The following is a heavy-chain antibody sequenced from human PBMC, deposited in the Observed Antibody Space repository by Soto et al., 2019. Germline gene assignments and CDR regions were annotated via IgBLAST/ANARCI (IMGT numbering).Heavy chain of an antibody. CDR1: GGSISSAGYN. V-gene: IGHV4-30-4*08. D-gene: IGHD3-10*01. CDR3: ARRYYYGSGTDY. CDR2: IYYSGST. J-gene: IGHJ4*02. Sequence: PSETLSLTCTVSGGSISSAGYNWSWIRQHPGKGLERIGYIYYSGSTYYNPSLKSRVTISVDTSKNQFSLKLSSVTAADTAVYYCARRYYYGSGTDYWGQGTLVTVSS.